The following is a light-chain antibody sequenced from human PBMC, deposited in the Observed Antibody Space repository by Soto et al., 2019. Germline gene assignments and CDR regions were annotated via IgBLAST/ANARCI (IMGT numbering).Light chain of an antibody. CDR2: EYN. J-gene: IGLJ2*01. Sequence: QSLLTQPPSVSAAPGQKVTISCSGSSSYIGNNYVAWYQQLPGTAPRLLIYEYNKRPSGIPDRFSGSKSGTSATLGITGLQTGDEAVYYCGTWDTSLSGVVFGGGTQLTVL. CDR1: SSYIGNNY. CDR3: GTWDTSLSGVV. V-gene: IGLV1-51*01.